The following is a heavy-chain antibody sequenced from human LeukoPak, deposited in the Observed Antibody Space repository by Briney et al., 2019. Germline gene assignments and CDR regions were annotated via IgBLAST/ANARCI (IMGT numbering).Heavy chain of an antibody. Sequence: GGSLRLSCAASGFTFSSYAMSWVRQAPGKGLEWVSAISGSGGSTYYADSVKGRFTISRDNSKNTLYLQMNSLRAEDTAVYYCAKDYCDYVWGRRGWFDPWGQGTLVTVSS. CDR3: AKDYCDYVWGRRGWFDP. V-gene: IGHV3-23*01. J-gene: IGHJ5*02. CDR1: GFTFSSYA. CDR2: ISGSGGST. D-gene: IGHD3-16*01.